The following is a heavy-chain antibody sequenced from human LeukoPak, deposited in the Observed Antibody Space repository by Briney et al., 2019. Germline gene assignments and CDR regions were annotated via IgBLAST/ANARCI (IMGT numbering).Heavy chain of an antibody. J-gene: IGHJ6*03. Sequence: GGSLRLSCAASGYTFGDYGMSWVRQVPGKGLEWVSGTNRRGDITGYADFVKGRFTISRDNAKNSLYLQMNSLRAEDTALYYCARVYELREEDYYYYYMDVWGKGTTVTVSS. CDR2: TNRRGDIT. CDR1: GYTFGDYG. V-gene: IGHV3-20*04. D-gene: IGHD5/OR15-5a*01. CDR3: ARVYELREEDYYYYYMDV.